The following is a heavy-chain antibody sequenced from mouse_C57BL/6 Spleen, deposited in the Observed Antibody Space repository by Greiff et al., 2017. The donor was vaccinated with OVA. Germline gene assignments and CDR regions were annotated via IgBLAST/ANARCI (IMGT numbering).Heavy chain of an antibody. J-gene: IGHJ4*01. CDR2: IDPSDSYT. CDR1: GYTFTSYW. CDR3: ARRGTTVVAPYYYAMDY. Sequence: QVQLQQPGAELVKPGASVKLSCKASGYTFTSYWMQWVKQRPGQGLEWIGEIDPSDSYTNSNQKFTGKATLTVDTSSSTAYMQLSSLTSEDSAVYYCARRGTTVVAPYYYAMDYWGQGTSVTVSS. D-gene: IGHD1-1*01. V-gene: IGHV1-50*01.